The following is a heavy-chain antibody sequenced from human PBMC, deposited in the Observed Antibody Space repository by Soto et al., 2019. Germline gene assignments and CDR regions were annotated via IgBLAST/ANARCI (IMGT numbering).Heavy chain of an antibody. Sequence: ASVKVSCKVSGYILSDLSIHWVRLAPGIGLAWMGGFDPEDGAAIFPLKFHGRVTMTEDSSTDTAYMELSSLRSEDTVVYYCAAAKDRQGLPRQFFDFWGQGTQVTVPS. CDR2: FDPEDGAA. CDR1: GYILSDLS. V-gene: IGHV1-24*01. CDR3: AAAKDRQGLPRQFFDF. J-gene: IGHJ4*02.